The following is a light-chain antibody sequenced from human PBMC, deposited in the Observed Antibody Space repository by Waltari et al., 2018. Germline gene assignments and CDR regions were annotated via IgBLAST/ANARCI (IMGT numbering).Light chain of an antibody. Sequence: DIQMTQSPSTLSASVGDRVTITCRASQSISSWLAWYQQKPGKAPKLLIYKASSLESGVPSRFSGSGAVTDFTLTISSLQPDDFATYYCQQYNSYLRTFGQGTKVEIK. V-gene: IGKV1-5*03. CDR2: KAS. J-gene: IGKJ1*01. CDR1: QSISSW. CDR3: QQYNSYLRT.